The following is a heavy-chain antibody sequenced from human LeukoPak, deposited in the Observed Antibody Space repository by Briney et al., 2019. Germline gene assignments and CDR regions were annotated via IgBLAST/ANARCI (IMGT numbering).Heavy chain of an antibody. D-gene: IGHD2-15*01. CDR2: IIPIFGTA. Sequence: SVKVSCKASGYTFTSYGISWVRQAPGQGLEWMGGIIPIFGTANYAQKFQGRVTITADESTSTAYMELSSLRSEDTAVYYCAMDKDIVVVVAALEIDYWGQGTLVTVSS. CDR1: GYTFTSYG. J-gene: IGHJ4*02. V-gene: IGHV1-69*13. CDR3: AMDKDIVVVVAALEIDY.